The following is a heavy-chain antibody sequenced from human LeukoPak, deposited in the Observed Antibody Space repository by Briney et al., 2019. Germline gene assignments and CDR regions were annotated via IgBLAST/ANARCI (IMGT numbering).Heavy chain of an antibody. CDR3: ARDRSRIAVAGYCFDY. V-gene: IGHV3-48*02. CDR1: GFTFSYYS. D-gene: IGHD6-19*01. J-gene: IGHJ4*02. Sequence: GGSLRLSCAASGFTFSYYSMNWVRQAPGKGLEWISYISSSSSETMSYADSVKGRFTISRDNAKNSLYLQMNSLRDGDTAVYYCARDRSRIAVAGYCFDYWGQGTLVTVSS. CDR2: ISSSSSETM.